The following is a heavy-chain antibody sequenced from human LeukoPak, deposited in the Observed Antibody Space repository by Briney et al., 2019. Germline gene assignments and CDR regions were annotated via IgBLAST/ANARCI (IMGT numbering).Heavy chain of an antibody. J-gene: IGHJ4*02. CDR3: ARAGPLIVTYDFDY. D-gene: IGHD3-22*01. CDR1: GFTFSSYW. CDR2: IKQDGSEK. Sequence: GGSLRLSCAASGFTFSSYWMSWVRQAPGKGLEWVANIKQDGSEKYYVGSVKGRFTISRDNAKNSLYLQMNSLRAEDTAVYYCARAGPLIVTYDFDYWGQGTLVAVSS. V-gene: IGHV3-7*01.